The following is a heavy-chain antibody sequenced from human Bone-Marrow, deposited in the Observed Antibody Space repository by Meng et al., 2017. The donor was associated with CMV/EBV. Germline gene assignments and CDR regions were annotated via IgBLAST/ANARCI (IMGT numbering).Heavy chain of an antibody. D-gene: IGHD6-6*01. J-gene: IGHJ4*02. Sequence: GSLRLSCDVYGGSFSGYYWSWIRQPPGKGLEWIGEINHRGSTNYNPSLKSRVTLSVDTSKNHFFLNLTSVTAADTAVYYCARPRYTTSSPFDYWGQGILVTVSS. CDR3: ARPRYTTSSPFDY. CDR1: GGSFSGYY. CDR2: INHRGST. V-gene: IGHV4-34*01.